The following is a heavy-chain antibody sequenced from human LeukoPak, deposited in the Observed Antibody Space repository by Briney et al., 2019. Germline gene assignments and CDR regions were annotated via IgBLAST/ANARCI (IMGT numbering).Heavy chain of an antibody. CDR1: GYTCTGYY. V-gene: IGHV1-2*02. J-gene: IGHJ4*02. CDR2: INPNSGGT. CDR3: ARVVGSSGWYMGY. D-gene: IGHD6-19*01. Sequence: ASVKVSCKASGYTCTGYYMHWVRQAPGQGLEWMGWINPNSGGTNYAQKLQGRVTMTTDTSTSTAYMELRSLRSDDTAVYYCARVVGSSGWYMGYWGQGTLVTVSS.